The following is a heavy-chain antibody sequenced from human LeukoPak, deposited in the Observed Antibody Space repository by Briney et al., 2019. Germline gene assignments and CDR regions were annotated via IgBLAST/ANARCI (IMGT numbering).Heavy chain of an antibody. D-gene: IGHD3-16*02. CDR2: ISGTSIST. V-gene: IGHV3-23*01. CDR1: GFNFSNHA. CDR3: ALGLSKMIRGPVDY. Sequence: PGGSLRLSLAASGFNFSNHAMTWGRQAPGKGLGWVSSISGTSISTFIAGSVKGRFTISRDNSKNTLFLQMNSLRAEDTAIYFCALGLSKMIRGPVDYWGQGALVTVSS. J-gene: IGHJ4*02.